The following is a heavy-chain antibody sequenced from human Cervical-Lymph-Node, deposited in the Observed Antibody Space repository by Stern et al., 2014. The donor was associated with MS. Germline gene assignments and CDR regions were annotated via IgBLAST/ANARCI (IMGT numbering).Heavy chain of an antibody. Sequence: QVQLQESGPGLVKPSETLSLNCTVSGGSISSYYWSWIRKPPGKGLEWVGDIYYSGSTNYNPSLKSRVTISVDTSKNQFSLKLNSVTAADTAVYYCARGAGWFDPWGQGTLVTVSS. J-gene: IGHJ5*02. CDR2: IYYSGST. CDR1: GGSISSYY. V-gene: IGHV4-59*01. CDR3: ARGAGWFDP.